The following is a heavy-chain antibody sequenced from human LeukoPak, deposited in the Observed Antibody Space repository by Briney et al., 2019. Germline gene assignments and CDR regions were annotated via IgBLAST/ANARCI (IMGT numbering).Heavy chain of an antibody. Sequence: SGGSLRLSCAASGFSFSSDAMSWVRQAPGRGMGWDSAVSGSGGRTYYADSVKGRFTISRDNSKNTLYLQMNSLRAEDTAVYYCAKAGNYYDCSGYLQSQPYYYMDVWGKGTTVTVSS. J-gene: IGHJ6*03. CDR2: VSGSGGRT. CDR1: GFSFSSDA. CDR3: AKAGNYYDCSGYLQSQPYYYMDV. D-gene: IGHD3-22*01. V-gene: IGHV3-23*01.